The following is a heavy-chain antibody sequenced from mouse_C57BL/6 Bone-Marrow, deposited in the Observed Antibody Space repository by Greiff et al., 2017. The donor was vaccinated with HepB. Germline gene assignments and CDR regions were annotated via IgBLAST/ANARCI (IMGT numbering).Heavy chain of an antibody. J-gene: IGHJ3*01. Sequence: VKLQESGAELARPGASVKLSCKASGYTFTSYGISWVKQRTGQGLEWIGEIYPRSGNTYYNEKFKGKATLTADKSSSTAYMELRSLTSEDSAVYFCAIWLRRRAYWGQGTLVTVSA. CDR3: AIWLRRRAY. D-gene: IGHD2-2*01. CDR2: IYPRSGNT. V-gene: IGHV1-81*01. CDR1: GYTFTSYG.